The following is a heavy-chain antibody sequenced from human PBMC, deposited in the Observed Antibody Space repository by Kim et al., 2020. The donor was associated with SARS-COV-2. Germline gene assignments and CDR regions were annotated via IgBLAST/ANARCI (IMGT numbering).Heavy chain of an antibody. CDR1: GGSISSGGYY. CDR2: IYYSGST. Sequence: SETLSLTCTVSGGSISSGGYYWSWIRQHPGKGLEWIGYIYYSGSTYYNPSLKSRVTISVDTSKNQFSLKLSSVTAADTAVYYCARENKGSGSYYLPLGWPDYWGQGALVTVSS. CDR3: ARENKGSGSYYLPLGWPDY. J-gene: IGHJ4*02. V-gene: IGHV4-31*03. D-gene: IGHD3-10*01.